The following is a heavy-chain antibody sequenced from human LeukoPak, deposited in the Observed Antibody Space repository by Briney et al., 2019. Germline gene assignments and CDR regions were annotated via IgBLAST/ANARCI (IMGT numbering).Heavy chain of an antibody. Sequence: PSETLSLTCTVSGASISSYYWTWIRQPAGKGLEWVGRMYISGETNYNPSLNNRATLSLDTSKNQFSLKLRSLTAADTAVYYCASGIQTQGNNFWGQGTLVTVCS. CDR1: GASISSYY. CDR2: MYISGET. D-gene: IGHD4-23*01. V-gene: IGHV4-4*07. CDR3: ASGIQTQGNNF. J-gene: IGHJ4*02.